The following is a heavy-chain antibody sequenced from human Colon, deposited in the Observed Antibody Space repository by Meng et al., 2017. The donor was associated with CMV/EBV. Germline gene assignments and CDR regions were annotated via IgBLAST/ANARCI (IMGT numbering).Heavy chain of an antibody. D-gene: IGHD1-14*01. CDR1: GGSIASSY. CDR3: AKTARVPTA. J-gene: IGHJ1*01. V-gene: IGHV4-59*03. Sequence: SETLSLTCTVSGGSIASSYWSWSRQSPVKGLEAIGYISSNGDTNSNPSLRSRATLSLDMSKNQFSLRLTSVTAADTAVYYCAKTARVPTAWGQGTLVTVSS. CDR2: ISSNGDT.